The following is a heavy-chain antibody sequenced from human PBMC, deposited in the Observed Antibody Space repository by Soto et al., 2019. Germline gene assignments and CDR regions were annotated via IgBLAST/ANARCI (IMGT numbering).Heavy chain of an antibody. CDR3: ARSSIKPQVFMYPFDS. CDR1: GGSISSYY. J-gene: IGHJ4*02. V-gene: IGHV4-59*04. D-gene: IGHD3-3*01. CDR2: IYYDGNT. Sequence: SETLSLTCTVSGGSISSYYWSWIRQPPGKGLEWIGYIYYDGNTYYNPSLKGRVTISLDTSKNQSSLRLNSVTAADTAVYYCARSSIKPQVFMYPFDSWSQGTLVTVS.